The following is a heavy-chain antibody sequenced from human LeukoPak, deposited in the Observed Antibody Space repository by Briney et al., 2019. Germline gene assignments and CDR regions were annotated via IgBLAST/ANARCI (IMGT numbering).Heavy chain of an antibody. CDR3: ARSLGAAGRLIIDY. CDR2: IYPGDSDT. Sequence: PGQSLKISCKGSGYSFTSYWIGWVRQMPGKGLEWMGIIYPGDSDTRYSPSFEGQVTISADKSISTAYLKWSSLKASDTAMYYCARSLGAAGRLIIDYWGQGTLVTVSS. CDR1: GYSFTSYW. V-gene: IGHV5-51*01. D-gene: IGHD3-16*01. J-gene: IGHJ4*02.